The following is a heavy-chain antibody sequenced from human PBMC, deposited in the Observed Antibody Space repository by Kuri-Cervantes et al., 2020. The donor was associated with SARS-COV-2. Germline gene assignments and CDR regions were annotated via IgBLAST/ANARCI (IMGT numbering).Heavy chain of an antibody. CDR3: ARAGLYSGYDSLGY. J-gene: IGHJ4*02. D-gene: IGHD5-12*01. V-gene: IGHV1-8*01. CDR1: EYTFTSYD. CDR2: MNPNSGNT. Sequence: ASVKVSCKASEYTFTSYDINWVRQATGQGLEWMGWMNPNSGNTGYAQKFQGRVTMTRNTSISTAYMELSSLRSEDTAVYYCARAGLYSGYDSLGYWGQGTLVTVSS.